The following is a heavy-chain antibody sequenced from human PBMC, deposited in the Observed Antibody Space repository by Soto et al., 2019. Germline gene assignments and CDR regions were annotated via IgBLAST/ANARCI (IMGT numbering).Heavy chain of an antibody. Sequence: EVQLVESGGGLVQPGGSLRLSCAASGFTFSSYWMHWVRQAPGKGLVWVSRMNSDGSTTSYADSVKGRFTISRDNAKNTVYLQMNSLTAADTAVYYCARVGRGFWYFDLWGRATLVTVSS. V-gene: IGHV3-74*01. J-gene: IGHJ2*01. CDR1: GFTFSSYW. CDR3: ARVGRGFWYFDL. CDR2: MNSDGSTT.